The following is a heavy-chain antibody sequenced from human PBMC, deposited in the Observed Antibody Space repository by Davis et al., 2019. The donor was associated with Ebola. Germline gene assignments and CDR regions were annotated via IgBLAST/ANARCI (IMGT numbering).Heavy chain of an antibody. CDR3: ARSYYDYVWGSYRHDAFDI. CDR1: GYSFTSYW. Sequence: GESLKISCKGSGYSFTSYWIGWVRQMPGKGLEWMGIIYPGDSDTRYSPSFQGQVTISADKSISTAYLQWSSLKASDTAMYYCARSYYDYVWGSYRHDAFDIWGQGTMVTGSS. D-gene: IGHD3-16*02. V-gene: IGHV5-51*01. J-gene: IGHJ3*02. CDR2: IYPGDSDT.